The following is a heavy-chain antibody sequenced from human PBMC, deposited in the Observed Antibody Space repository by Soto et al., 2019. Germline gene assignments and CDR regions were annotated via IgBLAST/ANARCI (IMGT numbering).Heavy chain of an antibody. J-gene: IGHJ4*02. CDR2: IIPIFGTA. CDR1: GGTFSSYA. CDR3: ARDGSSGYHLNPAY. Sequence: SVKVSCKASGGTFSSYAISWVRQAPGQGLEWMGGIIPIFGTANYAQKFQGRVTITADESTSTAYMELSSLRSEDTAVYYCARDGSSGYHLNPAYWGQGTLVPVSS. D-gene: IGHD3-22*01. V-gene: IGHV1-69*13.